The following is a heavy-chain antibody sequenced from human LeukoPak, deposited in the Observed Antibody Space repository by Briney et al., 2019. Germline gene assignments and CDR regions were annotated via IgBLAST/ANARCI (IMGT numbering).Heavy chain of an antibody. J-gene: IGHJ5*02. V-gene: IGHV4-30-2*01. CDR3: GRSKPGSYTAMPGWFDP. D-gene: IGHD5-18*01. Sequence: NSSETLSLTCAVSGGSISSGGYSWSWIRQPPGKGLEWIGYIYHSGSTYYNPSLKSRVTISVDTAKNQFSLKLSSVTAADTAVYYCGRSKPGSYTAMPGWFDPWGQGTLVIVSS. CDR2: IYHSGST. CDR1: GGSISSGGYS.